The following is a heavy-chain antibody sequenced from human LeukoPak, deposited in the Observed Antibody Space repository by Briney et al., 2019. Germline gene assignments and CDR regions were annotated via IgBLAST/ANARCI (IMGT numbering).Heavy chain of an antibody. CDR2: INHSGST. V-gene: IGHV4-39*07. D-gene: IGHD6-19*01. CDR1: GGSVSSGSYY. CDR3: ARVGGWYHWFDP. J-gene: IGHJ5*02. Sequence: SETLSLTCTVSGGSVSSGSYYWTWIRQPPGKGLEWIGEINHSGSTNYNPSLKSRVTISVDTSKNQFSLKLSSVTAADTAVYYCARVGGWYHWFDPWGQGTLVTVSS.